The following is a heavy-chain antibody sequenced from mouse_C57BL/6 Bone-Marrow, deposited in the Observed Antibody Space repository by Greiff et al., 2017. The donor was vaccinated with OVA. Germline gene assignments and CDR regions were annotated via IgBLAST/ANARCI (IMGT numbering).Heavy chain of an antibody. Sequence: EVMLVESGGGLVKPGGSLKLSCAASGFTFSSYAMSWVRQTPEKRLEWVATISDGGSYTYYPDNVKGRFTISRDNAKNHLYLQMSHLKSEDTAMYYCARRVTGSVDYWGQGTTLTVSS. CDR1: GFTFSSYA. J-gene: IGHJ2*01. CDR2: ISDGGSYT. V-gene: IGHV5-4*03. D-gene: IGHD4-1*01. CDR3: ARRVTGSVDY.